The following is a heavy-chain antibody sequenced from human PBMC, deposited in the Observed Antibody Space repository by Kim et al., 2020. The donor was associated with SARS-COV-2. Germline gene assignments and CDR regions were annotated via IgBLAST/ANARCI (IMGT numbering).Heavy chain of an antibody. V-gene: IGHV3-64D*09. Sequence: HAESVEGRFTISRDTLKNALYLQMTRLRPDDTAVYHCVKDRRGTYSFDFWGQGILVTVSS. J-gene: IGHJ4*02. D-gene: IGHD2-15*01. CDR3: VKDRRGTYSFDF.